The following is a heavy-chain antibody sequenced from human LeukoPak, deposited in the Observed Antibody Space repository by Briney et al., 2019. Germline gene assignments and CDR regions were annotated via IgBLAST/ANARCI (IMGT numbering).Heavy chain of an antibody. V-gene: IGHV3-23*01. CDR2: ISGSGGST. Sequence: GGSLRLSCAASGFTFCSYAMSWARQAPGKGLEWVSDISGSGGSTYYADSVKGRFTISRDNSKNTLYLQMNSLRAEDTAVYYCARVGYSRPTVDYWGQGTLVTVSS. D-gene: IGHD6-13*01. CDR3: ARVGYSRPTVDY. J-gene: IGHJ4*02. CDR1: GFTFCSYA.